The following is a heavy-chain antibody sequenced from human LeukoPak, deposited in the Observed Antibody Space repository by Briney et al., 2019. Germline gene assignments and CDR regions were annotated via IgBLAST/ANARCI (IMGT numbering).Heavy chain of an antibody. J-gene: IGHJ4*02. CDR1: GFTFSSYS. V-gene: IGHV3-21*01. D-gene: IGHD3-10*01. CDR2: ISSSSSYI. CDR3: ARDRITMVRGESDY. Sequence: GGSLRLSCAASGFTFSSYSMNWVRQAPGKGLEWVSSISSSSSYIYYADSVKGRFTTSRDNAKNSLYLQMNSLRAEDTAVYYCARDRITMVRGESDYWGQGTLVTVSS.